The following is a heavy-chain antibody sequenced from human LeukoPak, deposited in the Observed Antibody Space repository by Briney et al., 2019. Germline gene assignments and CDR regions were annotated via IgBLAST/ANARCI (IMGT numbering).Heavy chain of an antibody. CDR2: ISGSGGST. V-gene: IGHV3-23*01. Sequence: GGSLRLSCAASGFTFSSYAMSWVRQAPGKGLEWVSAISGSGGSTYYADSVKGRFTISRDNSKNTLYLQMNSLRAEDTAVYYCAKNDYDFWSGYQYYYYGMDVWGQGTTVTVSS. CDR1: GFTFSSYA. CDR3: AKNDYDFWSGYQYYYYGMDV. D-gene: IGHD3-3*01. J-gene: IGHJ6*02.